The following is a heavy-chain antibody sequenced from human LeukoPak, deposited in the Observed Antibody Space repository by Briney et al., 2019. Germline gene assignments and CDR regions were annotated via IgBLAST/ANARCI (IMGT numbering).Heavy chain of an antibody. D-gene: IGHD3-22*01. J-gene: IGHJ3*02. CDR1: GGSISSGSYY. CDR3: ARGTDSSGYYSVAFDI. CDR2: IYTSGST. Sequence: SETLSLTCTVSGGSISSGSYYWSWIRQPAGKGLEWIGRIYTSGSTNYNPSLKSRVTISVDTSKNQLSLKLSSVTAADTAVYYCARGTDSSGYYSVAFDIWGQGTMVTVSS. V-gene: IGHV4-61*02.